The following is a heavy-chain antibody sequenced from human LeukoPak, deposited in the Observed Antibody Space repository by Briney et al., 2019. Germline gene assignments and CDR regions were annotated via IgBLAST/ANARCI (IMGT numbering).Heavy chain of an antibody. CDR1: GFTFSDYY. Sequence: PGGSLRLSCAASGFTFSDYYMSWIRQAPGKGLEWLSYISSSGSTIYYADSVKGRFTISRDNAKNSLYLQMNSLRAEDTAVYYCARELNGELSFPRSLDYWGQGTLVTVSS. CDR3: ARELNGELSFPRSLDY. V-gene: IGHV3-11*01. D-gene: IGHD3-16*02. J-gene: IGHJ4*02. CDR2: ISSSGSTI.